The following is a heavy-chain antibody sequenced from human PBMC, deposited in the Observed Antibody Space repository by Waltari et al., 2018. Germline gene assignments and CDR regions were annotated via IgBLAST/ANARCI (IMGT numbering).Heavy chain of an antibody. CDR1: GFTFSSYS. D-gene: IGHD3-22*01. CDR2: ISSSSSYI. J-gene: IGHJ4*02. V-gene: IGHV3-21*01. CDR3: ARVRYDSSGYDPGTIDY. Sequence: EVQLVESGGGLVKPGGSLRLSCAASGFTFSSYSMNWVRQAPGKGLEWVSSISSSSSYIYYADSVKGRFTISRDNAKNSLYLQMNSLRAEDTAVYYCARVRYDSSGYDPGTIDYWGQGTLVTVSS.